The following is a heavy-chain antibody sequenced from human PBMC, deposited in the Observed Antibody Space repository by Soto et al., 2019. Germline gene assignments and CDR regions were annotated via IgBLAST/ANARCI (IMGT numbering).Heavy chain of an antibody. CDR2: IYYSGSA. D-gene: IGHD5-18*01. J-gene: IGHJ4*02. CDR3: ARDIRGYSRALDY. CDR1: VDSGSGGSYY. V-gene: IGHV4-61*01. Sequence: SYTLSLTCTVSVDSGSGGSYYWSWIRQPPGKGLEWIGYIYYSGSANYNPSLKSRVTMSVDTSKNQFSLKLSSVTGADTAVYYCARDIRGYSRALDYWGQGTLVTVSS.